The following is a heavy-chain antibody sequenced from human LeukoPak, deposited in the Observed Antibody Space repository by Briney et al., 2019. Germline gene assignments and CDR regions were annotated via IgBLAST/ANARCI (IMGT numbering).Heavy chain of an antibody. J-gene: IGHJ3*02. CDR3: ARPRRYYDSNDAFDI. CDR2: SYYSGST. V-gene: IGHV4-39*01. D-gene: IGHD3-22*01. Sequence: SETLSLTCTVSGGSISSSSYYWGWIRQPPGKGLEWIVSSYYSGSTYYNPSLKSRVTISVDTSKNQFSLKLSSVTAADTAVYYCARPRRYYDSNDAFDIWGQGTMVTVSS. CDR1: GGSISSSSYY.